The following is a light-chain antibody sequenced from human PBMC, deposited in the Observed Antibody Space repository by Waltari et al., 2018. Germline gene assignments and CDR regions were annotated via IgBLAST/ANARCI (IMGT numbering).Light chain of an antibody. V-gene: IGLV1-47*01. J-gene: IGLJ2*01. Sequence: QSVLTQPPSASGTPGQRVTPPCSGRRSNIGANYVYWYQPVPGLAPRLLIYRTNKRPSGVPDRFSASKSGTSASLAISGLRSEDEADYYCATWDDSLSGGVFGGGTKLTVL. CDR1: RSNIGANY. CDR2: RTN. CDR3: ATWDDSLSGGV.